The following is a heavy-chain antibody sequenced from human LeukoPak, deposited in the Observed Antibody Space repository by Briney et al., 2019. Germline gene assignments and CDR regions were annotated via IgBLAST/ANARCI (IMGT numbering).Heavy chain of an antibody. CDR3: ARSRRYFDWLIPDY. CDR1: GYTFTGYY. V-gene: IGHV1-2*02. CDR2: INPNSGGT. J-gene: IGHJ4*02. D-gene: IGHD3-9*01. Sequence: ASVKVSCKASGYTFTGYYMHWVRQAPGQGLEWMGWINPNSGGTSYAQKFQGRVTMTRDTSISTAYMELSRLRSDDTAVYYCARSRRYFDWLIPDYWGQGTLVTVSS.